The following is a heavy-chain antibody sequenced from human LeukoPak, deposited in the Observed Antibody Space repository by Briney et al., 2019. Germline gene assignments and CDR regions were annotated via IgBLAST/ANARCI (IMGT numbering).Heavy chain of an antibody. V-gene: IGHV4-59*08. D-gene: IGHD2-8*01. CDR2: INYSGST. CDR1: AGSISSYY. J-gene: IGHJ4*02. CDR3: ARRNLYCTNGVCPFDY. Sequence: PSETLSLTCIVSAGSISSYYWSWIRQPPGKGLEWIGYINYSGSTNYNPSLKSRVTISVDTSKNQFSLKLSSVTAADTAVYYCARRNLYCTNGVCPFDYWGQGTLVTVSS.